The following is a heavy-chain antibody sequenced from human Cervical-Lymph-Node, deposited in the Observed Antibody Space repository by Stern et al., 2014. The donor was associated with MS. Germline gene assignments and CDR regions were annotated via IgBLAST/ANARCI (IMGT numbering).Heavy chain of an antibody. Sequence: VQLVESGAEVKKPGSSVKVSCKASGGTFNTHPITWVRQAPGQGLEWMGGIIPFLNTANYAQQLQGRITITADKSTGTTYMEISSLRSDDTAVYYCASSLVASGHWGQGTLVTVSS. J-gene: IGHJ4*02. CDR3: ASSLVASGH. CDR1: GGTFNTHP. V-gene: IGHV1-69*06. CDR2: IIPFLNTA. D-gene: IGHD2-8*02.